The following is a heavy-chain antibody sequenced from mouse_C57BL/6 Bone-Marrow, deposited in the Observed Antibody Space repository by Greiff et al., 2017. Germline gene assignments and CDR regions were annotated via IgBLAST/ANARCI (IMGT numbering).Heavy chain of an antibody. CDR1: GFNIKNTY. Sequence: EVQLQESVAELVRPGASVKLSCTASGFNIKNTYMHWVKQSPEQGLEWIGRIDPANGNTKYAPKFQGKAPITADTSSNTAYLQLISLTSGDTAIFSGAPSFNSWGKGTPVTFSS. V-gene: IGHV14-3*01. J-gene: IGHJ1*03. CDR3: APSFNS. CDR2: IDPANGNT.